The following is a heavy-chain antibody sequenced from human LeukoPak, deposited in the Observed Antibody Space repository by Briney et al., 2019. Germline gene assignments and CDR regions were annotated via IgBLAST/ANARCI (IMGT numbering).Heavy chain of an antibody. CDR1: GGTFSSYA. Sequence: SAKVSCKASGGTFSSYAISWVRQAPGQGLEWMGGIIPIFGTANYAQKFQGRVTITADKSTSTAYMELSSLRSEDTAVYYCARALVVPAAMDYWGQGTLVTVSS. D-gene: IGHD2-2*01. CDR2: IIPIFGTA. J-gene: IGHJ4*02. CDR3: ARALVVPAAMDY. V-gene: IGHV1-69*06.